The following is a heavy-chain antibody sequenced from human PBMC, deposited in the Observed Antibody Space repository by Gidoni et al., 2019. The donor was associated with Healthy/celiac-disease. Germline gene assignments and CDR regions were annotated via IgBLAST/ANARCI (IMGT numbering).Heavy chain of an antibody. CDR2: ISYDGSNK. CDR1: GFTFSSYG. Sequence: QVQLVESGGGVVQPGRSLRLSCAASGFTFSSYGMHWVRQAPGKGLEWVAVISYDGSNKYYADSVKGRFTISRDNSKNTLYLQMNSLRAEDTAVYYCAKDLGFDWLSPDYWGQGTLVTVSS. D-gene: IGHD3-9*01. J-gene: IGHJ4*02. CDR3: AKDLGFDWLSPDY. V-gene: IGHV3-30*18.